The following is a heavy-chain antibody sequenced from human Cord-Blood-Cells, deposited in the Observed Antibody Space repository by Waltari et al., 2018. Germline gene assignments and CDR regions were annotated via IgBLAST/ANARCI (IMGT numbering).Heavy chain of an antibody. CDR2: IYTSGST. Sequence: QVPLQESGPGLVKPSETLSLTCTVSGGSIRRYYRSWIRPPAGKGLEWLGRIYTSGSTNYNPSLKSRVTMSVDTSKNQFSLKLSSVTAADTAVYYCVRSPRGAYGDYFDYWGQGTLVTVSS. J-gene: IGHJ4*02. CDR1: GGSIRRYY. D-gene: IGHD4-17*01. CDR3: VRSPRGAYGDYFDY. V-gene: IGHV4-4*07.